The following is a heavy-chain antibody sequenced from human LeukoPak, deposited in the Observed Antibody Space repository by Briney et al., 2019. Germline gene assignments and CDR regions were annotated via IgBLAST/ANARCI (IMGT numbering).Heavy chain of an antibody. Sequence: ASVKVSCKASGYTFTGYYMHWVRQAPGQGLEWMGWINPNSGGTNYAQKIQGRVTMTRDTPISTAYMELSRLRSDDTAVYYCARVPTVNYYYYYMDVWGKGTTVTVSS. CDR2: INPNSGGT. CDR1: GYTFTGYY. CDR3: ARVPTVNYYYYYMDV. J-gene: IGHJ6*03. V-gene: IGHV1-2*02. D-gene: IGHD4-11*01.